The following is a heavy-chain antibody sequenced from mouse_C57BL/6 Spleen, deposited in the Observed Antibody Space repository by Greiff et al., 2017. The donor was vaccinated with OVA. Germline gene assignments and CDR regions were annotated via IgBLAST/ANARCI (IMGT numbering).Heavy chain of an antibody. V-gene: IGHV1-69*01. CDR3: ARARSNYDYFDY. CDR2: IDPSDSYT. CDR1: GYTFTSYW. Sequence: QVQLQQPGAELVMPGASVKLSCKASGYTFTSYWMHWVKQRPGQGLEWIGEIDPSDSYTNYNQKFKGKSTLTVDKSSSTAYMQLSSLTSEDSAVYYCARARSNYDYFDYWGQGTTLTVSS. D-gene: IGHD2-5*01. J-gene: IGHJ2*01.